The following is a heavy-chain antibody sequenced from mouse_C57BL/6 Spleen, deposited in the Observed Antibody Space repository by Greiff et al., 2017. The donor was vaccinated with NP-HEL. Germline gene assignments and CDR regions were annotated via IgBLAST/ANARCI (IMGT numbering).Heavy chain of an antibody. Sequence: EVQLQQSGPVLVKPGPSVKISCKASGFTFTDYYMHWVKQSHGKSLEWIGLVYPYNGGTSYNQKFKGKATLTVDTSSSTAYMELNSLTSEDSAVDYCVLRGITTTGSLDVWGTGTTVTVSS. CDR1: GFTFTDYY. V-gene: IGHV1-36*01. J-gene: IGHJ1*03. CDR2: VYPYNGGT. D-gene: IGHD1-1*01. CDR3: VLRGITTTGSLDV.